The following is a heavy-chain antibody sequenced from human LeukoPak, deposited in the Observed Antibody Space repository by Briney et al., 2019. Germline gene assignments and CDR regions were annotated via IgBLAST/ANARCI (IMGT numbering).Heavy chain of an antibody. D-gene: IGHD4-23*01. CDR2: ISSNGDDT. Sequence: GGSLRLSCAASGFTVSSNYMSWVRQAPGKGLEYVSAISSNGDDTFYADSVKGRFTISRDNSKNTLYLQMNDLRPEDTAVYYCVKAVVTAAGKYYYDNWGQGTLVTVSS. CDR3: VKAVVTAAGKYYYDN. CDR1: GFTVSSNY. V-gene: IGHV3-64D*06. J-gene: IGHJ4*02.